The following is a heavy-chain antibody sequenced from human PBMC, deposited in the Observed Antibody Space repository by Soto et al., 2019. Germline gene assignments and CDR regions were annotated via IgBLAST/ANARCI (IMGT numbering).Heavy chain of an antibody. CDR2: INAGNGNT. V-gene: IGHV1-3*01. D-gene: IGHD3-3*02. CDR1: GYTFTSYA. CDR3: ARDKLAGLEIDY. Sequence: ASVKVSCKASGYTFTSYAMHWVRQAPGQRLEWMGWINAGNGNTKYSQKFQGRVTITRDTSASTAYMELSSLRSEDTAVYYCARDKLAGLEIDYWGQGTLVTVSS. J-gene: IGHJ4*02.